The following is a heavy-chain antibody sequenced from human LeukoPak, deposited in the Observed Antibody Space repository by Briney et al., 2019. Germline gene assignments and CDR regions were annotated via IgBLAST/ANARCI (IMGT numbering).Heavy chain of an antibody. CDR2: ISGSGDTT. CDR1: GLTFSDYA. J-gene: IGHJ4*02. V-gene: IGHV3-23*01. D-gene: IGHD4-17*01. CDR3: ARDTPPGGGDYAHQFDY. Sequence: GGSLRLSCAASGLTFSDYAMNWVRQAPGKGLEWVSTISGSGDTTYYADSVKGRFTISRDNSKNTLYLQMNSLRSEDTAVYYCARDTPPGGGDYAHQFDYWGQGTLVTVSS.